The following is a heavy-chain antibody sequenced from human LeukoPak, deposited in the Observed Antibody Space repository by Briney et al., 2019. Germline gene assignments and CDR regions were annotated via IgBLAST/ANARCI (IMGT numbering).Heavy chain of an antibody. CDR1: GFTFSSYA. CDR2: ISGSGGST. CDR3: AKDWLSSGWYYFDY. Sequence: PGGSLRLSCAASGFTFSSYAMSWVRPAPGKGLEWVSAISGSGGSTYYADSAKGRFTISRDNSKNTPYLQMNSLRAEDTAVYYCAKDWLSSGWYYFDYWGQGTLVTVSS. D-gene: IGHD6-19*01. J-gene: IGHJ4*02. V-gene: IGHV3-23*01.